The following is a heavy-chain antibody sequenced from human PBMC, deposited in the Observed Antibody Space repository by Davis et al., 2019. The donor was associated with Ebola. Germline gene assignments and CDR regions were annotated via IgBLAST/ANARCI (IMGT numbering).Heavy chain of an antibody. CDR1: GFTFSSYE. Sequence: GESLKISCAASGFTFSSYEMNWVRQAPGKGLEWVSYISSSGSTIYYADSVKGRFTISRDNAKNSLYLQMDSLRAEDTAVYYCARDATFGGVIVLYYFDYWGQGTLVTVSS. CDR2: ISSSGSTI. D-gene: IGHD3-16*02. J-gene: IGHJ4*02. V-gene: IGHV3-48*03. CDR3: ARDATFGGVIVLYYFDY.